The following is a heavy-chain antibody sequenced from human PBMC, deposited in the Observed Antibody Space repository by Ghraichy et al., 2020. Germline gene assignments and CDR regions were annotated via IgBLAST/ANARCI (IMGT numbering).Heavy chain of an antibody. V-gene: IGHV1-8*02. Sequence: ASVKVSCKASGYTFTSYDINWVRQATGQGLEWMGWMNPNSGNTGYAQKFQGRVTMTRNTSISTAYMELSSLRSEDTAVYYCARGETGSVTVVPAAIWLRYYYYMDVWGKGTTVTVSS. CDR2: MNPNSGNT. CDR3: ARGETGSVTVVPAAIWLRYYYYMDV. CDR1: GYTFTSYD. J-gene: IGHJ6*03. D-gene: IGHD2-2*02.